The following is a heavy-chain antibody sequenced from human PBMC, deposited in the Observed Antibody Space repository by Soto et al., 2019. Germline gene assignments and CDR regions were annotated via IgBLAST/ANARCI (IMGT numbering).Heavy chain of an antibody. Sequence: EAQVLESGGGLVQPGGSLRLSCAASGFTFSSYAMSWVRQAPGKGLEWGSVISGGGRNTYYADSVKGRFTISRDTSKNTLFLQMTILRAEDTAIYYRDKDRRYGSGSYHMTGCYYGMEVWGQGTTVTVSS. D-gene: IGHD3-10*01. CDR3: DKDRRYGSGSYHMTGCYYGMEV. V-gene: IGHV3-23*01. CDR1: GFTFSSYA. CDR2: ISGGGRNT. J-gene: IGHJ6*02.